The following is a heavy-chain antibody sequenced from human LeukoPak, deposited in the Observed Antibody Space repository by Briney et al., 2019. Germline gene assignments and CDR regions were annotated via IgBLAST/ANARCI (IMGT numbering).Heavy chain of an antibody. Sequence: ASVKVSCKASGGTFISYAISWVRQAPGQGLEWMGGIIPIFGTANYAQKFQGRVTITTDESTSTAYMELSSLRSEDTAVYYCARDGPNRIAAAGTSFYYYMDVWGKGTTVTVSS. J-gene: IGHJ6*03. CDR1: GGTFISYA. CDR2: IIPIFGTA. CDR3: ARDGPNRIAAAGTSFYYYMDV. D-gene: IGHD6-13*01. V-gene: IGHV1-69*05.